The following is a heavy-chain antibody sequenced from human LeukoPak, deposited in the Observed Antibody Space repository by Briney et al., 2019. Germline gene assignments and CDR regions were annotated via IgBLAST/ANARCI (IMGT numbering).Heavy chain of an antibody. V-gene: IGHV3-30-3*01. Sequence: GGSLRLSCAASGFTFSSYAMHWVRQAPGKGLEWVAVISYDGSNKYYADSVKGRFTISRDNSKNTLYLQMNTLRAEDTAMYYCAGGYCSNTTCFDYWGQGTLVIVSS. D-gene: IGHD2-2*03. CDR1: GFTFSSYA. CDR3: AGGYCSNTTCFDY. CDR2: ISYDGSNK. J-gene: IGHJ4*02.